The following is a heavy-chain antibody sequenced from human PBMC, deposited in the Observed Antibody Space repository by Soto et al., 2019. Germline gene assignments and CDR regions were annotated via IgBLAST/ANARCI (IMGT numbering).Heavy chain of an antibody. D-gene: IGHD3-10*01. CDR3: VRQGFGRLHGLVDV. CDR1: GGSFSGYY. Sequence: SETLSLTCAVYGGSFSGYYWTWIRQPPGRRLEWIGYIDSNGGTSYNPSLQSRVTISIDTSTKQFSLKLSSVTAADTAVYYCVRQGFGRLHGLVDVWGQGTTVTVSS. CDR2: IDSNGGT. J-gene: IGHJ6*02. V-gene: IGHV4-59*08.